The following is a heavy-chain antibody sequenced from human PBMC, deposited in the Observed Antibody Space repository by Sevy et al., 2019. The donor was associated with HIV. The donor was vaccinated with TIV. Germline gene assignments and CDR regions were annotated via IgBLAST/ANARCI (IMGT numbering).Heavy chain of an antibody. Sequence: GGSLRLSCAASGFTFSSYSTNWVRQAPGKGLEWVSYISSSSSTIYYADSVKGRFTISRDNAKNSLYLQMNSLRDEDTAVYYCAREGGYDFWSGYYYATYYGMDVWGQGTTVTVSS. D-gene: IGHD3-3*01. J-gene: IGHJ6*02. V-gene: IGHV3-48*02. CDR1: GFTFSSYS. CDR3: AREGGYDFWSGYYYATYYGMDV. CDR2: ISSSSSTI.